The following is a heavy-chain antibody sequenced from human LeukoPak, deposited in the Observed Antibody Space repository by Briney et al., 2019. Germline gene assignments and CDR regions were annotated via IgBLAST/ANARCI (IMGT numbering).Heavy chain of an antibody. CDR2: INHSGST. D-gene: IGHD6-19*01. CDR3: ARGSYGYSSGWYNY. Sequence: PETLSLTCAVYGGSFGGYYWRWIRPPPGEGLEWVGEINHSGSTNYNPCIKSLVTISVDTSKNQFSLKLSSVTAADTAVYYCARGSYGYSSGWYNYWGQGTLVTVSS. CDR1: GGSFGGYY. V-gene: IGHV4-34*01. J-gene: IGHJ4*02.